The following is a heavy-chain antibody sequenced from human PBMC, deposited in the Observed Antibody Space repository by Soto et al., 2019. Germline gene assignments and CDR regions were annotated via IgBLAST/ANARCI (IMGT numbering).Heavy chain of an antibody. D-gene: IGHD3-10*01. V-gene: IGHV3-23*01. Sequence: EVQLLESGGGLIQPGGSLRLSCAASGFSFSSHALTWVRQAPGKGLEWVSVIGSLITSTFYADSFRGRFTISRDNSKNTVYLKMNNLRAEDTAIYYCARGLCFGNRNYFDFWGQGTLVTVSS. CDR2: IGSLITST. CDR1: GFSFSSHA. CDR3: ARGLCFGNRNYFDF. J-gene: IGHJ4*02.